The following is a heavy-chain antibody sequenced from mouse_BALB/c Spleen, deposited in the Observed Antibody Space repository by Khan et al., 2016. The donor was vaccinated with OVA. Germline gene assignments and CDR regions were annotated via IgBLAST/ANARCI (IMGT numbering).Heavy chain of an antibody. CDR2: INTYTGEP. J-gene: IGHJ4*01. CDR3: ARPPYFSYVMGY. CDR1: GYTFTNYG. D-gene: IGHD2-10*01. Sequence: IQLVQSGPELKKPGETVKISCKASGYTFTNYGMNWVKQAPGKGLKWMGWINTYTGEPTYADDFKGRFAFSLETSASTAYLQINILKNEDTATYFCARPPYFSYVMGYWGQGTSVTVSS. V-gene: IGHV9-3-1*01.